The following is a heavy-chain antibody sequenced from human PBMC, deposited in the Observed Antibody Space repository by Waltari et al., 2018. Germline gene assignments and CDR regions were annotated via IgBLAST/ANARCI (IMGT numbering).Heavy chain of an antibody. CDR1: GFIFRNDG. Sequence: EVQLLESGGGLVRPGGSLRPSCAASGFIFRNDGMNWVRQAPGKGLEWVSSISGNAGSTKYADSVKGRFTISRDNSKNTLYLQMNSLRAEDTAVYYCATGSVTHTYWGQGTLVSGSA. CDR2: ISGNAGST. D-gene: IGHD2-21*02. CDR3: ATGSVTHTY. J-gene: IGHJ4*02. V-gene: IGHV3-23*01.